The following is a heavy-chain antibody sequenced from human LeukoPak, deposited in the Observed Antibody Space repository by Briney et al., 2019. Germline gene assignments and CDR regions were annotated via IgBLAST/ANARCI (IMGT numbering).Heavy chain of an antibody. CDR3: AKDQADILTGYGARSDAFDI. CDR2: ISGSGGST. V-gene: IGHV3-23*01. D-gene: IGHD3-9*01. CDR1: GFAFSSYA. Sequence: PGGSLRLSCAASGFAFSSYAMSWVRQAPGKGLEWVSAISGSGGSTYYADSVKGRFTISRDNSKNTLYLQMNSLRAEDTAVYYCAKDQADILTGYGARSDAFDIWGQGTMVTVSS. J-gene: IGHJ3*02.